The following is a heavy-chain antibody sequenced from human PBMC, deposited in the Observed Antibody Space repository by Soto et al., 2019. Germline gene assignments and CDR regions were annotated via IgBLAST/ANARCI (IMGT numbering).Heavy chain of an antibody. CDR1: GYTFSSYY. J-gene: IGHJ4*02. CDR2: INPSGGTT. V-gene: IGHV1-46*01. CDR3: ARDSLIAAAVFSFDY. Sequence: ASVKVSFKASGYTFSSYYLHWMRQAPGQGLEWMGIINPSGGTTTYAQKFQGRVTMTRDTSTSTVYMELSSLRSEDTAVYYCARDSLIAAAVFSFDYWGQGTLVTVSS. D-gene: IGHD6-13*01.